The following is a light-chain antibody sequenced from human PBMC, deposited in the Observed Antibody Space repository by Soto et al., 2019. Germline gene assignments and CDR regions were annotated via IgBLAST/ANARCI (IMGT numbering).Light chain of an antibody. CDR3: FSFTSTNTHV. CDR1: SSDFGSYKL. CDR2: ETS. J-gene: IGLJ1*01. V-gene: IGLV2-23*01. Sequence: QSALTQPASVSGSPGQSVTISCTGTSSDFGSYKLVSWYQHHPGKVPKVIIYETSKRPSGVSDRFSGSKSGNTASLTISGLQAEDEADYYCFSFTSTNTHVFGSGTKLTVL.